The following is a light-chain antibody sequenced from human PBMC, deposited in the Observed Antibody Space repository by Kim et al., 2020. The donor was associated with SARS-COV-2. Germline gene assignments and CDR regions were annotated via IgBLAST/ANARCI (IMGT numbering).Light chain of an antibody. CDR1: RSDVGNYKY. J-gene: IGLJ2*01. Sequence: QTISISCTRSRSDVGNYKYVSWYQQYPATAPKLVIYDVSSRPSGISDRFSGSKSGNTASLTISGLQAEDEADYYCISHTSRMTYLVFGGGTQLTVL. V-gene: IGLV2-14*03. CDR3: ISHTSRMTYLV. CDR2: DVS.